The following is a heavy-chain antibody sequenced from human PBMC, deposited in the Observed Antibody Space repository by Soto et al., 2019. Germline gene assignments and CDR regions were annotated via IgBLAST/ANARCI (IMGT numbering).Heavy chain of an antibody. CDR3: AREDSGYSYGFPTYYYYGMDV. D-gene: IGHD5-18*01. V-gene: IGHV1-18*01. CDR2: ISAYNGNT. J-gene: IGHJ6*02. Sequence: ASVKVSCKAPGYTFTSYGISWVRQAPGQGLEWMGWISAYNGNTNYAQKLQGRVTMTTDTSTSTAYMELRSLRSDDTAVYYCAREDSGYSYGFPTYYYYGMDVWGQGTTVTVSS. CDR1: GYTFTSYG.